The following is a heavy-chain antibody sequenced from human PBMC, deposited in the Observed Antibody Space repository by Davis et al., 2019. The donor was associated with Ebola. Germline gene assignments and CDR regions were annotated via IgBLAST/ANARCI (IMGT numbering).Heavy chain of an antibody. CDR3: ASLPPRYVFDI. CDR1: GYTFTGYY. V-gene: IGHV3-30-3*01. J-gene: IGHJ3*02. CDR2: ISYDGSNK. Sequence: SCKASGYTFTGYYMRWVRQAPGKGLEWVAVISYDGSNKYYADSVKGRFTISRDNSKNTLYLQMNSLRAEDTAVYYCASLPPRYVFDIWGQGTMVTVSS.